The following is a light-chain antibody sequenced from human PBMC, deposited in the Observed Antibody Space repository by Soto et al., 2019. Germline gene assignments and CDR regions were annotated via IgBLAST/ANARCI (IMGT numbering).Light chain of an antibody. Sequence: QSALTQPASVSGSPGQSVTISCTGTSSDIGAYKYVSWYQHHPGKSPRLLIYEVSNRPSGVSNRFSASKSGTSASLAITGLQAEDEAHYFCQSYDFTLGAFWVFGGGTKLTVL. CDR3: QSYDFTLGAFWV. CDR1: SSDIGAYKY. J-gene: IGLJ3*02. V-gene: IGLV2-14*01. CDR2: EVS.